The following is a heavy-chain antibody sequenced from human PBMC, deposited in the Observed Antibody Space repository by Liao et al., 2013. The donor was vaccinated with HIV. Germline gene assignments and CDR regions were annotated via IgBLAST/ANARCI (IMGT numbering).Heavy chain of an antibody. D-gene: IGHD1-26*01. CDR2: IYPTGST. Sequence: QLQLLESGPGLVKPSETLSLTCTVSGGSISNGPYYLGWIRQPPGTGLEWIGRIYPTGSTTYDPSLKSRVTISVDTSTNQFSLKLSGVTAADTAVYYCARGRRVGATRGYYFDYWGQGTLVTVSS. CDR3: ARGRRVGATRGYYFDY. V-gene: IGHV4-61*02. CDR1: GGSISNGPYY. J-gene: IGHJ4*02.